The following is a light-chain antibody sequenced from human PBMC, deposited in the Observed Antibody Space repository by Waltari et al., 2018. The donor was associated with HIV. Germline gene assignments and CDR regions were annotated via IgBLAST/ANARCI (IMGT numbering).Light chain of an antibody. CDR2: GAS. CDR3: QQYGSSRWT. J-gene: IGKJ1*01. CDR1: QSVSSSY. Sequence: EIVLTQSPGTLSLSPGESDTLSCRASQSVSSSYLAWYQQKPGQAPRLLIYGASSRATGIPDRFSGSGSGTDFTLTISRLEPEDFAVYYCQQYGSSRWTFGQGTKVEIK. V-gene: IGKV3-20*01.